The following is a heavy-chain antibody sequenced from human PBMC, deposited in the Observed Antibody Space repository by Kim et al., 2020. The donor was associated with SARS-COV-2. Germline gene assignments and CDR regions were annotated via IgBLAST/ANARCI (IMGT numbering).Heavy chain of an antibody. Sequence: SETLSLTCTVSGGSISSSTYYWGWIRQPPGKGLEWIGSVSYSGSTYYNPSLESRVTISVDTSKNQFSLKLSSVTAADTAVYYCARHFDSSGKSQYYFDYWGQGILVTVFS. J-gene: IGHJ4*02. CDR3: ARHFDSSGKSQYYFDY. V-gene: IGHV4-39*01. CDR2: VSYSGST. D-gene: IGHD3-22*01. CDR1: GGSISSSTYY.